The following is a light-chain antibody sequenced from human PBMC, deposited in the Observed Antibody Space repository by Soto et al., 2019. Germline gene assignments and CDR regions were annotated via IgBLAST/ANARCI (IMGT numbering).Light chain of an antibody. Sequence: EIVMTQSPVTLSVSPGERATLSCRARQSVGGDLAWYRQIPGQAPRLLIYGAVTRATGVAARFSGGGSGTEFPLTVDSLQSEDLAIYYCQQYYAWPRTFGQGTKLEI. V-gene: IGKV3-15*01. CDR2: GAV. CDR3: QQYYAWPRT. CDR1: QSVGGD. J-gene: IGKJ2*01.